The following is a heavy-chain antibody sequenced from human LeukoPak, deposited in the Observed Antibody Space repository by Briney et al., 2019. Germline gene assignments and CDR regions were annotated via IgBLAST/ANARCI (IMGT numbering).Heavy chain of an antibody. Sequence: PSETLSLTCTVSGGSINSGTFYWGWIRHPPGKGLEWIGSMYYDGSSYYNPSLKSRVTTSVDTSKNQFSLKLTSVTAADTAVYFCARRSDSGSDDGEDYFDYWGQGTLVTVSS. D-gene: IGHD1-26*01. CDR2: MYYDGSS. CDR1: GGSINSGTFY. V-gene: IGHV4-39*01. CDR3: ARRSDSGSDDGEDYFDY. J-gene: IGHJ4*02.